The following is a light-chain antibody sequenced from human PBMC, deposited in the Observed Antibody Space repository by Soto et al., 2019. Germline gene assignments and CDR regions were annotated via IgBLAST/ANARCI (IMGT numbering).Light chain of an antibody. CDR2: AAS. Sequence: DIQMTQSPPSLSASVGDRVTITCRASQSISSYLNWYQQKPGKAPKLLIYAASSLRSGVPSRFSGSGSGTDFTLTISSLQPEDFATYYCQQSYSTWTFGQGTKVDIK. CDR3: QQSYSTWT. CDR1: QSISSY. V-gene: IGKV1-39*01. J-gene: IGKJ1*01.